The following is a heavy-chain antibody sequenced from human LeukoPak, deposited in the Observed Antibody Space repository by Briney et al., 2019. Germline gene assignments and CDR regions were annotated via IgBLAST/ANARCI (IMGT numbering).Heavy chain of an antibody. CDR2: INTRVRGGSSI. CDR1: GFTFSSYA. D-gene: IGHD5-12*01. Sequence: PGGSLRLSCAASGFTFSSYAMSWVRQAPGKGLEWISYINTRVRGGSSIYYADSVKGRFTISRDNANNSLFLQMSSLRVDDTAVYYCARGRGHVPHNWFDPWGQGTLVTVSS. J-gene: IGHJ5*02. CDR3: ARGRGHVPHNWFDP. V-gene: IGHV3-48*03.